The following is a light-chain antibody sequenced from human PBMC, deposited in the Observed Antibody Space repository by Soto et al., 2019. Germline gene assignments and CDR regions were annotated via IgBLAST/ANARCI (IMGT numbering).Light chain of an antibody. CDR3: QQLNSYPPT. CDR2: AAS. J-gene: IGKJ4*01. CDR1: QGISSY. V-gene: IGKV1-9*01. Sequence: IQLTQSPSSLSASVGDRVTITCRASQGISSYLAWYQQKPGKAPKLLIYAASTLQSGVPSRFSDSGSGTDFTLTISSLQPEDFATYYCQQLNSYPPTFGGGTKVDIK.